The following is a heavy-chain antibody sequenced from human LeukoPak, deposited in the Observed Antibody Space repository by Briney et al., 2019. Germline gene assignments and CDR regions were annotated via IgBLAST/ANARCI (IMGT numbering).Heavy chain of an antibody. Sequence: GGSLRLSCSASGFTFSSYAMHWVRQAPGKGLEYVSAISTNGGSTYYADSVKGRFTISRDNSKNTLYLQMSSLRAEDTAVYYCVKDLYYYGSGSPSFAFDVWGQGTMVTVSS. CDR1: GFTFSSYA. J-gene: IGHJ3*01. V-gene: IGHV3-64D*06. D-gene: IGHD3-10*01. CDR2: ISTNGGST. CDR3: VKDLYYYGSGSPSFAFDV.